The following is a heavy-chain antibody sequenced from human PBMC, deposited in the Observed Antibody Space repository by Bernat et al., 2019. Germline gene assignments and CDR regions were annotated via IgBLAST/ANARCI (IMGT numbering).Heavy chain of an antibody. CDR3: ATWPIVVVTAMVVLDI. J-gene: IGHJ3*02. D-gene: IGHD2-21*02. CDR1: GYSFTSYW. Sequence: EVQLVQSGAEVKKPGESLRISCKGSGYSFTSYWISWVRQMPGKGLEWMGRIDPSDSYTNYSPSFQGHVTISADKSISTAYLQWSSLKASDTAMYYCATWPIVVVTAMVVLDIWGQGTMVTVSS. V-gene: IGHV5-10-1*03. CDR2: IDPSDSYT.